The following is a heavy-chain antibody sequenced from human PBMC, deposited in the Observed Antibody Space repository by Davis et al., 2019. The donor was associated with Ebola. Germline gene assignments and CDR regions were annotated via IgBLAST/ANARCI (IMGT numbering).Heavy chain of an antibody. Sequence: SETLSLTCTVSGGSISSSSYYWSWIRQPPGKGLEWIGEINHSGSTNYNPSLKSRVTISVDTSKNQFSLQLNSVTPEDTAVYYCARAVWAAAGNNWFDPWGQGTLVTVSS. V-gene: IGHV4-39*07. CDR3: ARAVWAAAGNNWFDP. D-gene: IGHD6-13*01. J-gene: IGHJ5*02. CDR1: GGSISSSSYY. CDR2: INHSGST.